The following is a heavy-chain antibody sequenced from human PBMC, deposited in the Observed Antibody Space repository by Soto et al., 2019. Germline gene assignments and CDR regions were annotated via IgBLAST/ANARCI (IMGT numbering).Heavy chain of an antibody. CDR3: ARDRDAAPYYDFWSGYSPHYFDY. Sequence: ASVKVSCKASGYTFTGYYMHWVRQAPGQGLEWMGWINPNSGGTNYAQKFQGRVTMTRDTSISTAYMELSRLRSDDTAVYYCARDRDAAPYYDFWSGYSPHYFDYWGQGTLVTVSS. V-gene: IGHV1-2*02. CDR2: INPNSGGT. D-gene: IGHD3-3*01. J-gene: IGHJ4*02. CDR1: GYTFTGYY.